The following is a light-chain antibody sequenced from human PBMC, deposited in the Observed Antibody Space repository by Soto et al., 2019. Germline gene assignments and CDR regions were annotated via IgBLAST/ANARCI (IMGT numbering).Light chain of an antibody. CDR3: SSYRSSSSAVL. CDR2: DVT. J-gene: IGLJ3*02. Sequence: QSALTQPASVSGSPGQSIAISCTGTSSDIGGYNYVSWYQQHPGKAPKLLVYDVTERPSGVSNRFSGSKSGNTASLTISGFQAEDEADYYCSSYRSSSSAVLFGGGTKLTVL. V-gene: IGLV2-14*01. CDR1: SSDIGGYNY.